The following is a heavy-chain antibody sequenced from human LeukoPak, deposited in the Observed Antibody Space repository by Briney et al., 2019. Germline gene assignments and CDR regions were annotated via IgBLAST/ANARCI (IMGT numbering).Heavy chain of an antibody. CDR2: IKQYGSVI. Sequence: GGSLRLSCAASGFTLSTYWMSWVRQAPGKGVEWLANIKQYGSVIFYVASVKGRFTICRDNAKNSLYLQMNSLRAEDTAVYYCASQTSAKGFDDWGKGTLVTVSS. CDR1: GFTLSTYW. V-gene: IGHV3-7*05. CDR3: ASQTSAKGFDD. J-gene: IGHJ4*02. D-gene: IGHD4/OR15-4a*01.